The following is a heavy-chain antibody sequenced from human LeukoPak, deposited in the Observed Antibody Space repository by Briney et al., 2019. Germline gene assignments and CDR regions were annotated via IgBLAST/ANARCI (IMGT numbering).Heavy chain of an antibody. Sequence: ASVKVSCKASGYTFTGYYMHWVRQAPGQGLEWMGWINPNSGGTNYAQKFQGRVTMTRDTSISTAYMELSRLRSDDTAVYYCARDRFDYYYGMDVWGQGTTVTVSS. CDR3: ARDRFDYYYGMDV. V-gene: IGHV1-2*02. CDR2: INPNSGGT. CDR1: GYTFTGYY. J-gene: IGHJ6*02.